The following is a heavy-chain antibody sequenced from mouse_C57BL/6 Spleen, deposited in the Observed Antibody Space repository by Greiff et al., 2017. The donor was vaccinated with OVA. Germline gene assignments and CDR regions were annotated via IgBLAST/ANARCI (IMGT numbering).Heavy chain of an antibody. CDR1: GYTFTSYW. CDR3: ARSGYGSSGGYWYFDV. V-gene: IGHV1-64*01. D-gene: IGHD1-1*01. J-gene: IGHJ1*03. Sequence: QVQLQQPGAELVKPGASVKLSCKASGYTFTSYWMHWVKQRPGQGLEWIGMIHPNSGSTNYNEKFKSKATLTVDKSSSTAYMQLSSLTSEDSAVYDCARSGYGSSGGYWYFDVWGTGTTVTVSS. CDR2: IHPNSGST.